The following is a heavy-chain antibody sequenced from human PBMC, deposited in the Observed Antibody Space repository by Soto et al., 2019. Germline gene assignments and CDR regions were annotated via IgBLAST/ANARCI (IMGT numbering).Heavy chain of an antibody. CDR2: IKSKTDGGTT. V-gene: IGHV3-15*07. D-gene: IGHD3-10*01. Sequence: EVQLVESGGGLVKPGGSLRLSCAASGFTFSNAWMNWVRQAPGKGLEWVCRIKSKTDGGTTDYAAPVKGRFTISRDDSKNTLYLQMNSLKTEDTAVYYCTWGLYYYGSGSYYNDGYWGQGTLVTVSS. CDR3: TWGLYYYGSGSYYNDGY. J-gene: IGHJ4*02. CDR1: GFTFSNAW.